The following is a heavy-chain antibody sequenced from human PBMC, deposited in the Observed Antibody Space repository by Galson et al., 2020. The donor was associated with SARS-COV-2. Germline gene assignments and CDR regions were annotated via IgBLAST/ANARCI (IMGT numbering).Heavy chain of an antibody. D-gene: IGHD4-17*01. Sequence: KIGESLKISCAASGFTFSSFSMNWVRQAPGKGLEWVSSIVSSTGYIYYADSVKGRFTISRDNAKNSLYLQMNSLRAEDTAVCYCARDGFTVTPDSWGQGTLVTVSS. V-gene: IGHV3-21*01. CDR3: ARDGFTVTPDS. CDR2: IVSSTGYI. CDR1: GFTFSSFS. J-gene: IGHJ4*02.